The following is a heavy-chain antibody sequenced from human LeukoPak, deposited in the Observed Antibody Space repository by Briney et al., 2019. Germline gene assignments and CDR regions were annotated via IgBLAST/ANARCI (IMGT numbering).Heavy chain of an antibody. CDR3: ATEYYGAYNY. J-gene: IGHJ4*02. Sequence: GGSLGLSGEPSGSTSSAPYMAWVRHLQGRGRGWVGHIKSRTDGGTTDYAAPVKDRFSISRDDSKDTLYLQMNSLKTEDIAVYFCATEYYGAYNYWGQGTLVTVSS. CDR1: GSTSSAPY. V-gene: IGHV3-15*01. D-gene: IGHD4/OR15-4a*01. CDR2: IKSRTDGGTT.